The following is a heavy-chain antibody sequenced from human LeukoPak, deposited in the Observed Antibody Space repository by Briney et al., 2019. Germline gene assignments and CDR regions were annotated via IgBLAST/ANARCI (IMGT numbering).Heavy chain of an antibody. Sequence: ASVKVSCKASGYTFSNYGITWMRQAPGQGLEWMGWISAYNGKTNYAQKLQGRVTMTTDTSTSTAYMELRSLRSDDTAVYYCARDLHGDYIYYTDVWGKGTTVTVSS. CDR1: GYTFSNYG. D-gene: IGHD4-17*01. J-gene: IGHJ6*03. CDR3: ARDLHGDYIYYTDV. CDR2: ISAYNGKT. V-gene: IGHV1-18*01.